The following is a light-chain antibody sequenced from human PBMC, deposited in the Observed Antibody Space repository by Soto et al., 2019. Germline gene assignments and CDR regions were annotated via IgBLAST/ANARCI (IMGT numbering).Light chain of an antibody. J-gene: IGKJ1*01. Sequence: IQMTPSPSTLSASVGDRATITCRASQTISSWLAWYQQKPGKAPKLLIYKASTLKSGVPSRVSGSGSGTEFTLTISSLQPDDFATYYCQHYNSYSEAFGQGTKVDI. V-gene: IGKV1-5*03. CDR2: KAS. CDR3: QHYNSYSEA. CDR1: QTISSW.